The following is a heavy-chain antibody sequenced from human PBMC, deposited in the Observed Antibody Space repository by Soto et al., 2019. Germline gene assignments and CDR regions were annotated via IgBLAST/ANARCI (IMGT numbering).Heavy chain of an antibody. J-gene: IGHJ4*02. CDR2: IYYSGST. CDR3: GNDPGGRACSGGLDA. Sequence: PSETLSLTCTVSGGSISSGGYYWSWIRQHPGTGLEWIGYIYYSGSTYYNPSLQSRVTICVDTSKNQFSLKLSSVTAADPAGYYWGNDPGGRACSGGLDAWGQGTMVTVSS. D-gene: IGHD1-26*01. V-gene: IGHV4-31*03. CDR1: GGSISSGGYY.